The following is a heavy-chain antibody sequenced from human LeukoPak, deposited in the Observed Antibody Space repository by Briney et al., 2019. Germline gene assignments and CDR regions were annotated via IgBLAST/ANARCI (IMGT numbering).Heavy chain of an antibody. J-gene: IGHJ5*02. CDR2: ISGSGGST. Sequence: GGSLRLSCAASGFTFSSYAMSWVRQAPGKGLEWVSAISGSGGSTYYADSVKGRFTISRDNSKNTLYLQMNSLRAEDTAVYYCAKGCNRDYDFWSTWFDPWGQGTLVTVSS. V-gene: IGHV3-23*01. CDR1: GFTFSSYA. D-gene: IGHD3-3*01. CDR3: AKGCNRDYDFWSTWFDP.